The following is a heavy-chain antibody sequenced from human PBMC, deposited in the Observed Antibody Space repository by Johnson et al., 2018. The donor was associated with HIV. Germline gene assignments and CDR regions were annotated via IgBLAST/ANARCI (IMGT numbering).Heavy chain of an antibody. Sequence: EVHLVESGGGVVQPGRSVRLSCAASGFIFSSYGMHWVRQAPGRGLEWVGRIKRQIDGGTTDYATPVKGRFTFSRDDSKNTLYLQMSSLRTEDAAVYYCTTEGDAFDIWGQGTMVTVSS. V-gene: IGHV3-15*01. J-gene: IGHJ3*02. CDR2: IKRQIDGGTT. CDR3: TTEGDAFDI. CDR1: GFIFSSYG.